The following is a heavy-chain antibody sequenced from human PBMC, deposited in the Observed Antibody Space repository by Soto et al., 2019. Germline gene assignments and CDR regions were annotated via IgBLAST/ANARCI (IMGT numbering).Heavy chain of an antibody. CDR3: ANEYCSSTSCATPVNWFDP. Sequence: EVQLLESGGGLVQPGGSLRLSCAASGFTFSSYAMSWVRQAPGKGLEWVSAISGSGGSTYYADSVKGRFTISRDNSKNTVYLQMNSLRAKDTIVYYCANEYCSSTSCATPVNWFDPWGQGTLVTVSS. J-gene: IGHJ5*02. CDR2: ISGSGGST. D-gene: IGHD2-2*01. V-gene: IGHV3-23*01. CDR1: GFTFSSYA.